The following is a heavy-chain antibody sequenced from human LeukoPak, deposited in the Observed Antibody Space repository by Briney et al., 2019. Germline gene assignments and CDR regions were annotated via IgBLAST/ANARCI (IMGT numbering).Heavy chain of an antibody. CDR3: AREVGYYDSSGYYSDY. J-gene: IGHJ4*02. D-gene: IGHD3-22*01. V-gene: IGHV3-74*01. CDR2: INSDGSST. CDR1: GFTFSSYW. Sequence: GGSLRLSCAASGFTFSSYWMHWVRQAPGKGLVWVSRINSDGSSTSYADSVKGRFTISRDNAKNSLYLQMNSLRAEDTAVYYCAREVGYYDSSGYYSDYWGQGTLVTVSS.